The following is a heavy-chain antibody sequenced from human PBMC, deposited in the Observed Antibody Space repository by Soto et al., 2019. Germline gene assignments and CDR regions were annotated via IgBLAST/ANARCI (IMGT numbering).Heavy chain of an antibody. Sequence: QVQLQESGPGLVKPSGTLSLTCAVSGGSISSSNWWSWVRQPPGKGLEWIGEIYHSRSTHDNPSLKSRVTMAADKSKTPFSLNLSSVTAAAAAVYSSVSLDGVSPGDFNYWGQGTMVTVSS. D-gene: IGHD6-6*01. V-gene: IGHV4-4*02. CDR1: GGSISSSNW. CDR3: VSLDGVSPGDFNY. J-gene: IGHJ4*02. CDR2: IYHSRST.